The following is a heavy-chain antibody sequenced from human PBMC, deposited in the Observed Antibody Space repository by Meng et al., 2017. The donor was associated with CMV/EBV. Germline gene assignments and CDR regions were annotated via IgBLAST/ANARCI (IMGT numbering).Heavy chain of an antibody. Sequence: ASVKVSCKASGYTFTSYGISWVRQAPGQGLEWMGWISAYNGNTNYAQKLQGRVTMTTDTSTSTAYMELRSLRSDDTAVYYCARLGIVSSAVGLAFDVWGQGTMVTVSS. D-gene: IGHD5/OR15-5a*01. CDR1: GYTFTSYG. CDR3: ARLGIVSSAVGLAFDV. CDR2: ISAYNGNT. J-gene: IGHJ3*01. V-gene: IGHV1-18*01.